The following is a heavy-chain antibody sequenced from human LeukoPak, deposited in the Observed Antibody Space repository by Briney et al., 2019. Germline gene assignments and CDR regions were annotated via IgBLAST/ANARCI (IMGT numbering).Heavy chain of an antibody. CDR3: ARASGSYGSGSYYYYGMDV. Sequence: SETLSLTCAVSGYSISSGYYWGWIRQPPGKGLEWIGSIFHSGSTYYNPSHKSRVNMSVDTSKNQISLKLSSVTAADTAVYYCARASGSYGSGSYYYYGMDVWGKGTSVTVSS. CDR2: IFHSGST. CDR1: GYSISSGYY. J-gene: IGHJ6*04. D-gene: IGHD3-10*01. V-gene: IGHV4-38-2*01.